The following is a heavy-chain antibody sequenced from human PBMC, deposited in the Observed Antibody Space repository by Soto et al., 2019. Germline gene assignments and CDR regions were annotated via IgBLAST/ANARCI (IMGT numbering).Heavy chain of an antibody. CDR1: GGNIGGGCIS. V-gene: IGHV4-30-2*01. J-gene: IGHJ4*02. Sequence: TLSLTCAVSGGNIGGGCISCRWIRQAKGKGLELIGFLYNIGSTYYNSSLKSRVTISVDRSKNHFFLNLTSVTAADTAVYYCARRSIGYGPAHGDYFDYVGQ. CDR2: LYNIGST. CDR3: ARRSIGYGPAHGDYFDY. D-gene: IGHD5-18*01.